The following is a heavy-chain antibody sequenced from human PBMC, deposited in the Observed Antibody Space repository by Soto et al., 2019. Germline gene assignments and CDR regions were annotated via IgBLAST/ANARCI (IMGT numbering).Heavy chain of an antibody. CDR3: GRGPADGAGGYYYAY. V-gene: IGHV1-8*01. J-gene: IGHJ4*02. CDR2: MNPNSGNT. Sequence: QVQLVQSGAEVKKPGASVKVSCKASGYTFTSYDINWVRQATGQGLEWMGWMNPNSGNTGYAQKFQGRVTMTRNTPTGAANRGLASRSAENTAVYYCGRGPADGAGGYYYAYWGRGTLV. CDR1: GYTFTSYD. D-gene: IGHD3-10*01.